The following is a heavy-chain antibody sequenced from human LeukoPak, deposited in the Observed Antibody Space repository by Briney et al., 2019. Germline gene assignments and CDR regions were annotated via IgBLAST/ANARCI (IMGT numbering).Heavy chain of an antibody. V-gene: IGHV3-21*01. Sequence: GGSLRLSCAASGFTFSSYSMNWVRQAPGKGLEWVSSISSSSNYIYYADSVKGRFTISRDNAKNSLYLQMNSLRAEDTAVYYCASSVLTLGYCSSTSCPHYYYYGMDVWGQGTTVTVSS. CDR2: ISSSSNYI. CDR3: ASSVLTLGYCSSTSCPHYYYYGMDV. D-gene: IGHD2-2*01. J-gene: IGHJ6*02. CDR1: GFTFSSYS.